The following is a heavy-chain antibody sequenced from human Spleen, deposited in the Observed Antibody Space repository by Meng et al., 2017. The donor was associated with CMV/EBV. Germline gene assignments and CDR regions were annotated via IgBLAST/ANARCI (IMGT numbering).Heavy chain of an antibody. V-gene: IGHV3-48*03. D-gene: IGHD3-16*01. CDR2: ISSSGSTI. CDR1: GFTFSSYE. J-gene: IGHJ4*02. Sequence: GGSLRLSCAASGFTFSSYEMNWVRQAPGKGLEWVSYISSSGSTIYYADSVKGRFTISRDNSRRTVYLQMDSLRVEDTAVYYCAKDRKGTSRGGLGYLDYWGQGSLVTVSS. CDR3: AKDRKGTSRGGLGYLDY.